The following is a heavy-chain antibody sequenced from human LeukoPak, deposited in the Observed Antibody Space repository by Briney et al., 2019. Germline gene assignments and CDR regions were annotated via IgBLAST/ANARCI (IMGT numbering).Heavy chain of an antibody. J-gene: IGHJ6*02. CDR1: GFTLSSYS. Sequence: GGSLRLSCAASGFTLSSYSMNWVRQAPGKGLEWVSSISSSSYYIYYADSVKGRFTISRDNAKNSLYLQMNSLRAEDTAVYYCARGPVTTTYYYGMDVWGQGTTVTVSS. D-gene: IGHD4-17*01. V-gene: IGHV3-21*01. CDR2: ISSSSYYI. CDR3: ARGPVTTTYYYGMDV.